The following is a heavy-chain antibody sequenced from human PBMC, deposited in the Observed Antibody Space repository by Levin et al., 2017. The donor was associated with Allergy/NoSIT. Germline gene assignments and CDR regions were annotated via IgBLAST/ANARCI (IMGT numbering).Heavy chain of an antibody. V-gene: IGHV3-23*01. D-gene: IGHD1-26*01. CDR1: GFTFSSYA. CDR3: AKARFDSGSYLDY. Sequence: GESLKISCAASGFTFSSYAMSWVRQAPGKGLEWVSAISGSGGSTYYADSVKGRFTISRDNSKNTLYLQMNSLRAEDTAVYYCAKARFDSGSYLDYWGQGTLVTVSS. J-gene: IGHJ4*02. CDR2: ISGSGGST.